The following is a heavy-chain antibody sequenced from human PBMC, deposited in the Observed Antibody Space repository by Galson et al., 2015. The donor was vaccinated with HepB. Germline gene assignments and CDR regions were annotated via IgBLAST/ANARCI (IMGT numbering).Heavy chain of an antibody. CDR3: ARGSMIVVLTSVYYYYYYMDV. D-gene: IGHD3-22*01. V-gene: IGHV3-74*01. CDR2: INSDGSST. Sequence: SLRLSCAASGFTFSSNWMHWVRQAPGKGLVWVSRINSDGSSTSYADSVKGRFTISRDNAKNTLYLQMNSLRAEDTAVYYCARGSMIVVLTSVYYYYYYMDVWGKGTTVTVSS. J-gene: IGHJ6*03. CDR1: GFTFSSNW.